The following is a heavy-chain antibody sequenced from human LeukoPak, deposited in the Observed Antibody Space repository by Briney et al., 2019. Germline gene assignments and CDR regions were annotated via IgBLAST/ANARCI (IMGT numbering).Heavy chain of an antibody. V-gene: IGHV3-23*01. CDR1: GFTFSSHG. Sequence: GGSLRLSCAASGFTFSSHGMNWVRQAPGKGLEWVSGIIPSGHTTYYADSVRGRFTISRDNSRNTLYLQMNSLRAEDTAVYYCAKDGGWFGDPDYYYMDVWGKGTTVTVSS. CDR3: AKDGGWFGDPDYYYMDV. D-gene: IGHD3-10*01. CDR2: IIPSGHTT. J-gene: IGHJ6*03.